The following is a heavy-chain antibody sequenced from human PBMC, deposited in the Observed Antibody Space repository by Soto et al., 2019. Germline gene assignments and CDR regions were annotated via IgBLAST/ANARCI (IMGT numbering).Heavy chain of an antibody. CDR3: ARDHYCGGVDCYGGWFNFDY. V-gene: IGHV4-30-4*01. CDR1: GGSISSRDYY. D-gene: IGHD2-21*02. J-gene: IGHJ4*02. Sequence: TLSLTCTVSGGSISSRDYYWSWIRQPPGKGLEWIGYIYYSGSTYYNPSLKSRLTMSVDTSKNQFSLKLSSVTAADTAVYYCARDHYCGGVDCYGGWFNFDYWGQGTLVTVSS. CDR2: IYYSGST.